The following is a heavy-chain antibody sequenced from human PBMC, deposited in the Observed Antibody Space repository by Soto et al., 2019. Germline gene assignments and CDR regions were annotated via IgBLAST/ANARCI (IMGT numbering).Heavy chain of an antibody. CDR1: GYSFTIYC. D-gene: IGHD3-10*01. Sequence: PGESLKISCNASGYSFTIYCIALVLQMPGKGLEWMGIIYPGDSDARYSPSFQGQVTMSADKSVSTAYLQWSSLKASDTAMYYCARPRSGSYRLDYYGMDVWGQGTTVTVS. J-gene: IGHJ6*02. V-gene: IGHV5-51*01. CDR3: ARPRSGSYRLDYYGMDV. CDR2: IYPGDSDA.